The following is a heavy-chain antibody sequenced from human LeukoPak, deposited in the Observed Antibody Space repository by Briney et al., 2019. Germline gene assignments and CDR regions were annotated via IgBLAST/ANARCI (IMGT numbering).Heavy chain of an antibody. Sequence: GASVKVSCKASGGTFSSYAISWVRQAPGQGLEWMGGIIPIFGTANYAQKFQGRVTITADESTSTAYMELSSLRSEDTAVYYCAWTRVVITDNYYYYGMDVWGQGTTVTVSS. J-gene: IGHJ6*02. CDR1: GGTFSSYA. D-gene: IGHD3-22*01. V-gene: IGHV1-69*13. CDR2: IIPIFGTA. CDR3: AWTRVVITDNYYYYGMDV.